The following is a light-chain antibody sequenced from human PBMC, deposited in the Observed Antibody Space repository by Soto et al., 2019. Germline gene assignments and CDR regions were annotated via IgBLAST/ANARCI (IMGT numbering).Light chain of an antibody. J-gene: IGKJ1*01. CDR2: DAS. CDR3: QQYHDYWT. Sequence: DIQMTQSPSTLSASVGDRGTITFRASQSISVWLAWYQQKPGKAPKLLISDASNLESGVPSRFSGSGSGTQFTLTISSLQPDDFATYYCQQYHDYWTFGQGTKVDIK. V-gene: IGKV1-5*01. CDR1: QSISVW.